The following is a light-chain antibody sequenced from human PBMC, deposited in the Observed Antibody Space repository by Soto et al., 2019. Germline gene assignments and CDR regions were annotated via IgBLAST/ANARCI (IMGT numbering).Light chain of an antibody. CDR3: QQYNNWHTYT. CDR2: GAS. V-gene: IGKV3-15*01. CDR1: QSVSSN. J-gene: IGKJ2*01. Sequence: EIVMTQSPATLSVSPGERATLSGRASQSVSSNLAWYQQKPGQAPRLLIYGASTRATGIPARFSGSGSGTECTLTISSLQSEDFAVYYCQQYNNWHTYTFGQGTKREIK.